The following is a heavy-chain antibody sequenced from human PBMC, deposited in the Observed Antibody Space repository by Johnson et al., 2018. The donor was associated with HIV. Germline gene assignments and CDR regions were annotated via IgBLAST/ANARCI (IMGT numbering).Heavy chain of an antibody. V-gene: IGHV3-43*01. CDR1: GFTFDDYT. Sequence: VYLVESGGVVVQPGGSLRLSCAASGFTFDDYTMHWVRQVSGKGLEWVSLISWDGGSTYYADSVKGRFTISRDNSKNSLYLQMNSLRTEDTALYYCGKDALYGDYEEDFAFDIWGQGTMGSVSS. D-gene: IGHD4-17*01. CDR2: ISWDGGST. J-gene: IGHJ3*02. CDR3: GKDALYGDYEEDFAFDI.